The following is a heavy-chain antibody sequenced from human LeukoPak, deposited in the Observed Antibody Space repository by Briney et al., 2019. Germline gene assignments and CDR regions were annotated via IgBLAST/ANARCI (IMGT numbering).Heavy chain of an antibody. Sequence: SETLSHTCTVSGDSISSSGYYWGWIRQPPGKGLEWIASLYYSGSTYYNPSLKSRVTISLDTSKSHFSLKLTSVTAADTAVYYCARIAVAGPHYYYYYMDVWGKGTTVTVSS. CDR2: LYYSGST. D-gene: IGHD6-19*01. J-gene: IGHJ6*03. V-gene: IGHV4-39*07. CDR3: ARIAVAGPHYYYYYMDV. CDR1: GDSISSSGYY.